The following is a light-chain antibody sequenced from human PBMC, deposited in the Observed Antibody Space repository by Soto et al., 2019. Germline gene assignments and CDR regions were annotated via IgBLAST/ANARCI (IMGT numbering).Light chain of an antibody. CDR2: DVS. Sequence: QSVLTQPRSVSGSPGQSVTISCTGTSSDVGGYNYVSWYQQHQGKAPKLMIYDVSKRPSGVPDRFSGSKSGNTASLTISGLQAEDEADYYCCSYAGSYVVFGEGTKLTVL. V-gene: IGLV2-11*01. J-gene: IGLJ2*01. CDR3: CSYAGSYVV. CDR1: SSDVGGYNY.